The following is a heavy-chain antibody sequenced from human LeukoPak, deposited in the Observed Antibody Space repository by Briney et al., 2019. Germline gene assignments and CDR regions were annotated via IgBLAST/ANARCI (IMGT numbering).Heavy chain of an antibody. CDR3: AKGARPFLVGALEGELDY. J-gene: IGHJ4*02. Sequence: PGGSLRLSCAASGFTFSSYAMSWVRQAPGKGLEWVSAISGSGGSTYYADSVKGRFTISRDNSKNTLYLQMNSPRAEDTAVYYCAKGARPFLVGALEGELDYWGQGTLVTVSS. D-gene: IGHD1-26*01. CDR1: GFTFSSYA. V-gene: IGHV3-23*01. CDR2: ISGSGGST.